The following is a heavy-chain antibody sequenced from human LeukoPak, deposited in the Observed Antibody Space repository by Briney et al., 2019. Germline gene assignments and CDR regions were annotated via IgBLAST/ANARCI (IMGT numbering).Heavy chain of an antibody. CDR1: GYSFSSYW. CDR3: ARRGGRVAYNEGFDY. J-gene: IGHJ4*02. V-gene: IGHV5-51*01. Sequence: HGESLKISCKGSGYSFSSYWSAWVRQMPGKGLEWKVFFYPGDSDTIYSPSFQGQVPISADKSINTAYLQWSSLKASDTAMYYCARRGGRVAYNEGFDYWGQGTLVTVSS. CDR2: FYPGDSDT. D-gene: IGHD5-24*01.